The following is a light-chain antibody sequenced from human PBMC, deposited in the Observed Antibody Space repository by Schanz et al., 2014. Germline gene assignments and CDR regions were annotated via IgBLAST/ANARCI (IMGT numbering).Light chain of an antibody. CDR2: ANS. CDR3: QSYDSNLSALV. CDR1: SSNLGASYD. J-gene: IGLJ3*02. Sequence: QSVLTQPPSVSGAPGQGVTISCTGSSSNLGASYDVQWYQQLPGTAPKLLIYANSNRPSGVPDRFSASKSDTSASLAISGLQAEDEADYYCQSYDSNLSALVFGGGTKLTVL. V-gene: IGLV1-40*01.